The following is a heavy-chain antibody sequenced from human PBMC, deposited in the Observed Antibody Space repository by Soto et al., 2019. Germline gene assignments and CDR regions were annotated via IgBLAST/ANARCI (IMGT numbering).Heavy chain of an antibody. J-gene: IGHJ6*02. CDR1: GGSISSYY. Sequence: PSETLSLTCTVSGGSISSYYWSWIRQPPGKGLEWIGYIYYSGSANYNPSLKSRVTISVDTSKNQFSLKLSSVTAADTAVYYCARANILTGYSPYYYYYGMDVWGQGTTVTVSS. V-gene: IGHV4-59*01. D-gene: IGHD3-9*01. CDR3: ARANILTGYSPYYYYYGMDV. CDR2: IYYSGSA.